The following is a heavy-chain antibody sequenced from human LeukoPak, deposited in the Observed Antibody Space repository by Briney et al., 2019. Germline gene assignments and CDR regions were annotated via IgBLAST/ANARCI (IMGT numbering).Heavy chain of an antibody. CDR1: GYTFTSYA. CDR3: ARVGARTLQYFDWLPYNYYYYGMDV. CDR2: INAGNGNT. Sequence: GASVKVSCKASGYTFTSYAMHWVRQAPGQRLEWMGWINAGNGNTKYSQKFQGRVTITRDTSASTAYMELSSLRSEDTAVYYCARVGARTLQYFDWLPYNYYYYGMDVWGQGTTVTVSS. J-gene: IGHJ6*02. V-gene: IGHV1-3*01. D-gene: IGHD3-9*01.